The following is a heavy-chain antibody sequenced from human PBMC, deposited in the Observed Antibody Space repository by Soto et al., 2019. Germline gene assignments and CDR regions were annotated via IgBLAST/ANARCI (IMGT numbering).Heavy chain of an antibody. CDR3: ARVWYCSSTSCYPVDY. CDR2: INHSGST. Sequence: SETLSLTCAVYGGSFSGYYWSWIRQPPGKGLEWIGEINHSGSTNYNPSLKSRVTISVDTSKNQFSLKLSSVTAADTAVYYCARVWYCSSTSCYPVDYWGQGTLVTVSS. V-gene: IGHV4-34*01. J-gene: IGHJ4*02. CDR1: GGSFSGYY. D-gene: IGHD2-2*01.